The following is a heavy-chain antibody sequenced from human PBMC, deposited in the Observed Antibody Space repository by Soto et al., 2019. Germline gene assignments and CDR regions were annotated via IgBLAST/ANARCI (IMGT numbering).Heavy chain of an antibody. CDR3: ARSKSRGVIVSYNWFDP. V-gene: IGHV4-34*01. D-gene: IGHD3-16*02. CDR1: GGSFSGYY. Sequence: QVQLQQWGAGLLKPSETLSLTCAVYGGSFSGYYWSWIRQPPGKGLEWIGEINHSGSTNYNPSLKSRVTISVDTSKHQFSLKLSSVTAADTAVYYCARSKSRGVIVSYNWFDPWGQGTLVTVSS. J-gene: IGHJ5*02. CDR2: INHSGST.